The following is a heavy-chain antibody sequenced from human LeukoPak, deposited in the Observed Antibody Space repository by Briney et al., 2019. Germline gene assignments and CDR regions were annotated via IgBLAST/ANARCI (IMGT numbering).Heavy chain of an antibody. CDR3: AREKSHSNYVHYYYYMDV. D-gene: IGHD4-11*01. J-gene: IGHJ6*03. Sequence: SETLSLTCTVSGGSISSYYWSWIRQPPGKGLEWIGYIYYSGSTNYNPSLKSRVTISVDTSKNQFSLKLSSVTAADTAVYYCAREKSHSNYVHYYYYMDVWGKGTTVTVSS. CDR1: GGSISSYY. CDR2: IYYSGST. V-gene: IGHV4-59*01.